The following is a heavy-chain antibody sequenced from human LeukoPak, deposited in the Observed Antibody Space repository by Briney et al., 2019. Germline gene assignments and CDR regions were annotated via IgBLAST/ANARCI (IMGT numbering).Heavy chain of an antibody. J-gene: IGHJ5*02. CDR1: GGSISSHY. CDR2: MHDSGST. D-gene: IGHD3-10*01. Sequence: SETLSLTCTGSGGSISSHYWSWIRQPPGKGMEWIGYMHDSGSTNHNPSLKSRVTMSVDTSKNQFSLKLTSVTAADTAVYYCAKFEPGRWFDPWGQGTLVTVSS. CDR3: AKFEPGRWFDP. V-gene: IGHV4-59*11.